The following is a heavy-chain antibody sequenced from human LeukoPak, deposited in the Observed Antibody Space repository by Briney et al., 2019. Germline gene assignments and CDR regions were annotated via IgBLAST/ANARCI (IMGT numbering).Heavy chain of an antibody. J-gene: IGHJ4*02. CDR2: ISAYNGNT. V-gene: IGHV1-18*01. CDR3: ATGSMYYDILTGYYGKYYFDY. Sequence: ASVKVSCKASGYTFNNHYMYWVRQAPGQGLEWMGWISAYNGNTNYAQKLQGRVTMTTDTSTSTAYMELRSLRSDDTAVYYCATGSMYYDILTGYYGKYYFDYWGQGTLVTVSS. D-gene: IGHD3-9*01. CDR1: GYTFNNHY.